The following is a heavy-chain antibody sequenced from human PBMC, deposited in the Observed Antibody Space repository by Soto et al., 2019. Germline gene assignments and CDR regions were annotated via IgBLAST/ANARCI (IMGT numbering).Heavy chain of an antibody. Sequence: QVQLVESGGGVVQPGRSLRLSCAASGFTFSSYGMHWVRQAPGKGLEWVAVISYDGSDQFYADSVKGRFAISRDNSEKTLDLQMNSLRAEDTAVYYCAKDVNWNYVFSRDYGMDVWGQGTTVTVSS. CDR3: AKDVNWNYVFSRDYGMDV. J-gene: IGHJ6*02. D-gene: IGHD1-7*01. CDR2: ISYDGSDQ. V-gene: IGHV3-30*09. CDR1: GFTFSSYG.